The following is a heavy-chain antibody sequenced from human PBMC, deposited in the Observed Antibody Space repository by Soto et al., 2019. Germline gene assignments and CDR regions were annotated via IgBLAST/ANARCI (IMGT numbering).Heavy chain of an antibody. J-gene: IGHJ6*02. CDR2: IKSRSDGGTT. V-gene: IGHV3-15*01. CDR1: AFTSSNAW. D-gene: IGHD3-10*01. CDR3: KPGSPPSAGSGMNV. Sequence: GGSLRLSCAASAFTSSNAWMTWVRQAPGKGLEWIGRIKSRSDGGTTDYAAPVKGRFVISRDDSKNTLYLQMNSLKTDDTAVYYRKPGSPPSAGSGMNVWGQGTTVTVSS.